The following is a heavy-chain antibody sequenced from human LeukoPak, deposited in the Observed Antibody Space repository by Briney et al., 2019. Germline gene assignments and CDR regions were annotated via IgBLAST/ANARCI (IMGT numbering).Heavy chain of an antibody. J-gene: IGHJ6*03. V-gene: IGHV3-23*01. CDR1: GSTFSSYA. D-gene: IGHD2-8*01. CDR3: AKVALMGLYAYYMDV. Sequence: PGGSLRLSCAASGSTFSSYAMSWVRQAPGKGLEWVSAISGSGGSTYYADSVKGRFTISRDNSKNTLYLQMNSLRAEDTAVYYCAKVALMGLYAYYMDVWGKGTTVTVSS. CDR2: ISGSGGST.